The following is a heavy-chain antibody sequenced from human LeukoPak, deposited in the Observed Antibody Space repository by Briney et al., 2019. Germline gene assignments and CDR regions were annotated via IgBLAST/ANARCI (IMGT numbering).Heavy chain of an antibody. D-gene: IGHD1-26*01. CDR1: GFTFSSYG. V-gene: IGHV3-48*04. CDR2: ISSSGSTI. J-gene: IGHJ4*01. Sequence: GSLRLSCAASGFTFSSYGMNWVRQAPGKGLEWVSYISSSGSTIYYADSVKGRFTISRDNSKNTLYLQMNSVRSEDTALYYCAKPSGSGVDYWGQGTRVTVSS. CDR3: AKPSGSGVDY.